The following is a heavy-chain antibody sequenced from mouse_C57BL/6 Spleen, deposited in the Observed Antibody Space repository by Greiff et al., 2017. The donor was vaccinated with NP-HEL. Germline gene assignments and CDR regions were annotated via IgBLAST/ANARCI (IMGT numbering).Heavy chain of an antibody. CDR1: GFTFSSYA. Sequence: EVQLVESGEGLVKPGGSLKLSCAASGFTFSSYAMSWVRQTPEKRLEWVAYISSGGDYIYYADTVKGRFTISRDNARNTLYLQMSSMKSEDTAMYYCTRDQYDYGPFAYWGQGTLVTVSA. CDR2: ISSGGDYI. V-gene: IGHV5-9-1*02. D-gene: IGHD2-4*01. J-gene: IGHJ3*01. CDR3: TRDQYDYGPFAY.